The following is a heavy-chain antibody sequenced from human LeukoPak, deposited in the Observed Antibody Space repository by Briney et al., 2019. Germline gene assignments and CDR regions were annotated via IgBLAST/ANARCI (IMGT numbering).Heavy chain of an antibody. CDR2: ISAYNGNT. CDR3: ARGLDDSSGYTPGDY. V-gene: IGHV1-18*01. J-gene: IGHJ4*02. CDR1: GYTFTSYG. D-gene: IGHD3-22*01. Sequence: ASVKVSCKASGYTFTSYGISWVRQAPGQGLEWMGWISAYNGNTNYAQKLQGRVTMTRDTSTSTAYMELRSLRSDDTAVYYCARGLDDSSGYTPGDYWGQGTLVTVSS.